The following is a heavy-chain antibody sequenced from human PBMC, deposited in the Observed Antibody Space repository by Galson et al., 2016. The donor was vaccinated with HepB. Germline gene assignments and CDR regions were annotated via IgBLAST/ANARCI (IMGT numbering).Heavy chain of an antibody. D-gene: IGHD3-22*01. CDR2: IWHDGSNK. CDR3: ARDLLPYADTGYYYPGQYGMDV. CDR1: GFTFSTYG. J-gene: IGHJ6*02. V-gene: IGHV3-33*01. Sequence: SLRLSCAASGFTFSTYGIHWVRQAPGKGLEWVTLIWHDGSNKYYAESVKGRFTISRDNSKNTLFLQMNSLRVEDTAVYYCARDLLPYADTGYYYPGQYGMDVWGQGTTVTVSS.